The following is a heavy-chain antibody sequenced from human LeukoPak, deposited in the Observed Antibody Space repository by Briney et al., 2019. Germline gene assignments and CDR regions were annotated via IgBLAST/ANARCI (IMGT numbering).Heavy chain of an antibody. CDR1: GYIFNSYW. D-gene: IGHD5-24*01. Sequence: GESLKISCKGSGYIFNSYWIAWVRQMPGRGLEWIGVIYPGDSDIRYSPSFQGQVTISADKSISIAYLQWSSLKASDTAIYYCARPRDGYNNYFDYWGQGTLVTVSS. V-gene: IGHV5-51*01. CDR3: ARPRDGYNNYFDY. CDR2: IYPGDSDI. J-gene: IGHJ4*02.